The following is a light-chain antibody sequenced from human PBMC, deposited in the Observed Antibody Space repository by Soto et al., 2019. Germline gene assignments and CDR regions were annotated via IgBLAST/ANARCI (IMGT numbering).Light chain of an antibody. CDR1: SSDVGGYKF. CDR2: EVS. CDR3: GSYTGSIYV. J-gene: IGLJ1*01. Sequence: QSVLTQPASVSGSPGQSITISCTGTSSDVGGYKFVSWYQRHPGKAPKLIIYEVSNRPSGFSSRFSGSKSGNTASLTISGLQAEDEDDYYCGSYTGSIYVFGTGTKV. V-gene: IGLV2-14*01.